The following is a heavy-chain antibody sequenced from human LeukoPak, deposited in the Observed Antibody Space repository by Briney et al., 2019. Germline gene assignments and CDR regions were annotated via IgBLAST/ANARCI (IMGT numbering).Heavy chain of an antibody. V-gene: IGHV1-2*02. CDR2: NNPNSGGT. CDR1: GYTFTGYY. Sequence: GASVKVSCKASGYTFTGYYMHWVRQAPRQGLEWMGWNNPNSGGTNYAQKFQGRVTMTRDTSISTAYMELSRLRSDDTAVYYCARGLLPTTTPLDYWGQGTLVTVSS. CDR3: ARGLLPTTTPLDY. J-gene: IGHJ4*02. D-gene: IGHD2-15*01.